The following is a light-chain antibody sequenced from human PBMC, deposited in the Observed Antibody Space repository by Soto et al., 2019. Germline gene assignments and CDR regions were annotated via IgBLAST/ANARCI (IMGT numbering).Light chain of an antibody. CDR3: QNYDSALQLT. CDR2: AAS. V-gene: IGKV1-27*01. Sequence: DIQMTQSPSSLSASVGDRVTITCRASQGISNYLAWYQQKPGKVPKLLIYAASTLQSGVPSRFSGSGSGTDFTLTISSLQPEDVATYYCQNYDSALQLTFGGGTKVEIK. CDR1: QGISNY. J-gene: IGKJ4*01.